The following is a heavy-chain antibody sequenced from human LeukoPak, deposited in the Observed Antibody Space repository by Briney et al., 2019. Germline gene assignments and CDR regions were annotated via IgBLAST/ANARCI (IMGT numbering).Heavy chain of an antibody. Sequence: GGSLRLSCAASGFTFSSYEMNWVRQAPGKGLEWVSYISSSGSTIYYADSVKGRFTISRDNAKNSLYLQMNSLRAEDTAVYYCARAGSGRSPDWFDPWGQGTLITVSS. CDR1: GFTFSSYE. D-gene: IGHD1-26*01. J-gene: IGHJ5*02. CDR2: ISSSGSTI. V-gene: IGHV3-48*03. CDR3: ARAGSGRSPDWFDP.